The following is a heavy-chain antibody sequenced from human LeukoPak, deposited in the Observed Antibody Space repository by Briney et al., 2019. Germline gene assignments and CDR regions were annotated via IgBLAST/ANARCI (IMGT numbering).Heavy chain of an antibody. J-gene: IGHJ4*02. Sequence: GASVKVSCKASGYTFTSYYMHWVRQAPGQGLEWMRIINPSGGSTSYAQKFQGRVTMTRDMSTSTVYMELSSLRSEDTAVYYCARDRYCGGDCYNTHFDYWGQGTLVTVSS. CDR3: ARDRYCGGDCYNTHFDY. CDR2: INPSGGST. CDR1: GYTFTSYY. V-gene: IGHV1-46*01. D-gene: IGHD2-21*02.